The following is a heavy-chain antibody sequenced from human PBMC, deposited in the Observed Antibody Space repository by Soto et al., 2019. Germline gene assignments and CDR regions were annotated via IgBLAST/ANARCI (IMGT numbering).Heavy chain of an antibody. Sequence: GGSLRLSCTASGFTFGDYAMSWVRQAPGRGLEWVSFIYSDGTTCYADSVKGRFTISRDTSKNTLSLQMNSLRAEDTAVYYCARDCSGGSCYPALGAWGQGTLVTVSS. V-gene: IGHV3-53*01. J-gene: IGHJ5*02. CDR1: GFTFGDYA. CDR2: IYSDGTT. CDR3: ARDCSGGSCYPALGA. D-gene: IGHD2-15*01.